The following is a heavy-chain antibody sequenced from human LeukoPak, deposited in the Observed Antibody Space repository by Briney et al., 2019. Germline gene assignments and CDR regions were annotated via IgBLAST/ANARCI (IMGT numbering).Heavy chain of an antibody. CDR3: ARSVELKAFDI. D-gene: IGHD3-10*01. CDR2: INPSGGST. Sequence: ATVKVSCKASGYTFTSYYMHWVRQAPGQGLEWMGIINPSGGSTSYAQKFQGRVTMTRDTSTSTVYMELSSLRSEDTAVYYCARSVELKAFDIWGQGTMVTVSS. V-gene: IGHV1-46*01. J-gene: IGHJ3*02. CDR1: GYTFTSYY.